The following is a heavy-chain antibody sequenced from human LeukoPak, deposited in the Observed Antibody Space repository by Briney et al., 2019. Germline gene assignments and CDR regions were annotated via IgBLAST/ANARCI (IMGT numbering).Heavy chain of an antibody. CDR2: MNPNSGGT. Sequence: GASVKVSCKASGYTFTGYYMHWVRQAPGQGLEWMGWMNPNSGGTNYAQKFQGRVTMTRDTSISTAYMELSRLRSDDTAVYYCARVGIVVVPAAPFDYWGQGTLVTVSS. CDR1: GYTFTGYY. J-gene: IGHJ4*02. CDR3: ARVGIVVVPAAPFDY. V-gene: IGHV1-2*02. D-gene: IGHD2-2*01.